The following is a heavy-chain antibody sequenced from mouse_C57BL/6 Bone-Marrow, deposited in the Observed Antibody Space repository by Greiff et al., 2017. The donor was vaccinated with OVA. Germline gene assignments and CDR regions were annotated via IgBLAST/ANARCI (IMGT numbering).Heavy chain of an antibody. V-gene: IGHV1-11*01. CDR1: GYTFTDHI. J-gene: IGHJ4*01. CDR2: IYPVSGET. Sequence: QVQLKQSGAELASPGASVTLSCKASGYTFTDHIMNWVKKRPGQGLEWIGRIYPVSGETNYNQKFMGKATFSVDRSSSTVYMVLNSLTSEDPAVYYCGRPDGTVVGDYYAMDYWGQGTSVTVSS. D-gene: IGHD1-1*01. CDR3: GRPDGTVVGDYYAMDY.